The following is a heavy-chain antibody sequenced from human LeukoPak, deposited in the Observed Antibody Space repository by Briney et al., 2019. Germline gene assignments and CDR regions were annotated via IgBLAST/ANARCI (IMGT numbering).Heavy chain of an antibody. Sequence: GGSLSLSCAASGFTFSSYAMSWVRQAPGKGLEWVSAISGSGGSTYYADSVKGRFTISRDNSKNTLYLQMNSLRAEDTAVYYCAKNVLLWFGESSYFDYWGQGTLVTVSS. CDR1: GFTFSSYA. D-gene: IGHD3-10*01. J-gene: IGHJ4*02. V-gene: IGHV3-23*01. CDR2: ISGSGGST. CDR3: AKNVLLWFGESSYFDY.